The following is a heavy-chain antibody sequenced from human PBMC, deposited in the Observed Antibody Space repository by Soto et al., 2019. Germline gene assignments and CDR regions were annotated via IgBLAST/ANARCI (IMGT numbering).Heavy chain of an antibody. CDR1: GGSISSGGYY. CDR3: ARDLGSDEFMVRGVIMGGFDP. CDR2: IYYSGST. Sequence: SETLSLTCTVSGGSISSGGYYWSWIRQHPGTGLEWIRYIYYSGSTYYNPSLKSRVTISVDTSKNQFSLKLSSVTAADTAVYYCARDLGSDEFMVRGVIMGGFDPWGQGTLVTVSS. J-gene: IGHJ5*02. D-gene: IGHD3-10*01. V-gene: IGHV4-31*03.